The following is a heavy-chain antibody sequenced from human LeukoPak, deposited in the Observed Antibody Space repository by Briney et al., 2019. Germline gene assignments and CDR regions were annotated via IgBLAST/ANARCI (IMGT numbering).Heavy chain of an antibody. CDR1: GYTFTSYD. V-gene: IGHV1-8*01. D-gene: IGHD6-13*01. CDR3: ARDGQQLVDAFDI. Sequence: ASVKVSCKASGYTFTSYDINWVRQATGQGLEWMGWMNPNSGNTGYAQKFQGRVTMTRNTSISTAYMELCSLRSDDTAVYYCARDGQQLVDAFDIWGQGTMVTVSS. J-gene: IGHJ3*02. CDR2: MNPNSGNT.